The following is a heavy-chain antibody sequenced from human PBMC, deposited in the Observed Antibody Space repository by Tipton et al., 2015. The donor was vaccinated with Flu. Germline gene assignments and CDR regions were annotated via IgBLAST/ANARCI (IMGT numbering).Heavy chain of an antibody. CDR2: IHYTGNT. CDR3: ARQFYRNYWDWYFDL. D-gene: IGHD4-11*01. Sequence: TLSLTCTVSGGSISGYYWMWIRLPPGKALEWIGYIHYTGNTNYNPSFRSRVTFSVDTSKNQFSLKLNSVTAADTAVYYCARQFYRNYWDWYFDLWGRGTLVTVSS. J-gene: IGHJ2*01. V-gene: IGHV4-59*01. CDR1: GGSISGYY.